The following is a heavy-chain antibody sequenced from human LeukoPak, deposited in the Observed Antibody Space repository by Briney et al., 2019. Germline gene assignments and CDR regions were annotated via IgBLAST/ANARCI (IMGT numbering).Heavy chain of an antibody. CDR3: AKDFGAARPRTYYYSYMDV. D-gene: IGHD6-6*01. J-gene: IGHJ6*03. CDR2: IRYDGSNK. CDR1: GFTFSSYR. Sequence: GGSLRLSCAASGFTFSSYRMHWVRQAPGKGLEWVAFIRYDGSNKYYADSVKGRFTISRDNSKNTLYLQMNSLRAEDTAVYYCAKDFGAARPRTYYYSYMDVWGKGTTVTVSS. V-gene: IGHV3-30*02.